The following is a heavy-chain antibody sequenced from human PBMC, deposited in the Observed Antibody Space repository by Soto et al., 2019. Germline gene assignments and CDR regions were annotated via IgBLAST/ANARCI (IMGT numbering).Heavy chain of an antibody. CDR3: AWETIGELLTFDG. V-gene: IGHV1-69*13. CDR1: GGTFSSYA. CDR2: VIPFFGTS. Sequence: VASVKVSCQASGGTFSSYAISWVRQAPGQGLEWMGGVIPFFGTSNYAQKFQGRVTITADESSSTVYMELSSLRSEDTAIYFWAWETIGELLTFDGWGQGTLVSVSA. D-gene: IGHD3-10*01. J-gene: IGHJ4*02.